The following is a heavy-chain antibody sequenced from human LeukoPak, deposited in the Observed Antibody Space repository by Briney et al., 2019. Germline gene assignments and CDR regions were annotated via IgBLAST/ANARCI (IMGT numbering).Heavy chain of an antibody. CDR3: ARGWAARLPFDY. CDR2: IYSGGST. D-gene: IGHD6-6*01. J-gene: IGHJ4*02. V-gene: IGHV3-66*02. CDR1: GLTVSSNY. Sequence: GGSLRLSCAASGLTVSSNYMSWVRQAPGKGLEWVSVIYSGGSTYYADSVKGRFTISRDNSKSTLYLQMNSLRAEDTAVYYCARGWAARLPFDYWGQGTLVTVSS.